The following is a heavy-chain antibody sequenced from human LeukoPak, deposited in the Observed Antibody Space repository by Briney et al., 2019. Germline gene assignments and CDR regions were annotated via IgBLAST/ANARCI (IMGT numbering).Heavy chain of an antibody. J-gene: IGHJ4*02. CDR3: AKDHWVRGDSWSGYHPSDFDY. CDR2: IRGSGGST. V-gene: IGHV3-23*01. D-gene: IGHD3-3*01. CDR1: GFTFSSYG. Sequence: GGSLRLSCVTSGFTFSSYGMNWVRQPPGKGLEWVSGIRGSGGSTYYADSVKGRFTISRDNSKNTVYLQMNSLRAEDAAVYYCAKDHWVRGDSWSGYHPSDFDYWGQGTLVTVSS.